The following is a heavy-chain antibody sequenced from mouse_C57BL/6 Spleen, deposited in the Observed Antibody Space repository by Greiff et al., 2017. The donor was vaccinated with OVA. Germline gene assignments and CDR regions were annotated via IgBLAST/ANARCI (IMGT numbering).Heavy chain of an antibody. CDR2: IYPGAGDT. D-gene: IGHD2-4*01. J-gene: IGHJ2*01. CDR3: ARGRLPYFDY. V-gene: IGHV1-82*01. Sequence: VQLQQSGPELVKPGASVKISCKASGYAFSSSWMNWVKQRPGKGLEWIGRIYPGAGDTNYNGKFKGKATLTADKSSSTAYMQLSSLTSEDSAVYFCARGRLPYFDYWGQGTTLTVSS. CDR1: GYAFSSSW.